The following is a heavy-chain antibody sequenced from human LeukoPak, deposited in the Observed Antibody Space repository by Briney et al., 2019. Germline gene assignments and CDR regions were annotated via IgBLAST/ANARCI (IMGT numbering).Heavy chain of an antibody. V-gene: IGHV3-33*01. D-gene: IGHD6-13*01. J-gene: IGHJ6*02. CDR3: ARESSSSWKLHYYYYYGMDV. CDR2: IWYDGSNK. Sequence: PGGSLRLSCAASGFTFSSYGMHWVRQAPGKGLEWVAVIWYDGSNKYYADSVKGRFTISRDNSKNTLYLQMNSLRAEDTAVYYCARESSSSWKLHYYYYYGMDVWGQGTTVIVSS. CDR1: GFTFSSYG.